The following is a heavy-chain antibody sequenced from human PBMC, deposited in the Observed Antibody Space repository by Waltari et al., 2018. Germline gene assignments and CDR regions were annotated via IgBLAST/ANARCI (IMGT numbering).Heavy chain of an antibody. Sequence: QVQLVESEGGVVQPWRSPRLSCSASGFIFHSSGMHWVRQAPGKGLEWVAVIWNDGSLKYYTDSVKGRFTISRDNSENTLYLQMSGLRPEDTAVYYCARSVTTGSGYMDVWGKGTTVTVSS. CDR3: ARSVTTGSGYMDV. CDR1: GFIFHSSG. D-gene: IGHD4-17*01. V-gene: IGHV3-33*01. J-gene: IGHJ6*03. CDR2: IWNDGSLK.